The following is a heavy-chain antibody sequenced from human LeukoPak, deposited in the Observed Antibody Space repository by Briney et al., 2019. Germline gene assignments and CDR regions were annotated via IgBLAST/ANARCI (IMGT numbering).Heavy chain of an antibody. J-gene: IGHJ4*02. D-gene: IGHD3-10*01. CDR1: GFTFSSYE. V-gene: IGHV3-48*03. Sequence: GGSLRLSCAASGFTFSSYEMNWVRQAPGKGLEWVSYISSSGSTIYYADSVKGRFTISRDNAKNSLYLQMNSLRAEDTAVYYCAREHPSMVRGVMGRGYYFDYWGQGTLVTVSS. CDR2: ISSSGSTI. CDR3: AREHPSMVRGVMGRGYYFDY.